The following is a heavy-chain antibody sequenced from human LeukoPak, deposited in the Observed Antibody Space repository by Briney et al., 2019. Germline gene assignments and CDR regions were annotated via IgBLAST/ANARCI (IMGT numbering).Heavy chain of an antibody. Sequence: ASVKVSCQASGYTFTSYYMHWVRQAPGQGLEWMGIINPSGGSTSYAQEFQGRVTMTRDTSTSTDHMELSSLRSEDTAVYYCARGYSSGFRPLFDYWGQGTQVTVSS. CDR2: INPSGGST. V-gene: IGHV1-46*01. CDR1: GYTFTSYY. J-gene: IGHJ4*02. CDR3: ARGYSSGFRPLFDY. D-gene: IGHD6-19*01.